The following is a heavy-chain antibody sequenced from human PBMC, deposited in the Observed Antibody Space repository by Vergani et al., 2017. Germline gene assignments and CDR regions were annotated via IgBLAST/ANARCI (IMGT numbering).Heavy chain of an antibody. CDR2: IWYDGSNK. J-gene: IGHJ4*02. CDR1: GFTFSSYG. CDR3: ARGSIDVWGSYRYTGPDY. V-gene: IGHV3-33*01. Sequence: QVQLVESGGGVVQPGRSLRLSCAASGFTFSSYGMHWVRQAPGKGPEWVAVIWYDGSNKYYADSVKGRFTISRDNSKNTLYLQMNSLRAEDTAVYYCARGSIDVWGSYRYTGPDYWGQGTLVTVSS. D-gene: IGHD3-16*02.